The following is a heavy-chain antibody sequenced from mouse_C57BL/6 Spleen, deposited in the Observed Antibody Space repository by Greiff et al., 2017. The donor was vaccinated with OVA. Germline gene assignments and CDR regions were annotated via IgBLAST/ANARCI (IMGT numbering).Heavy chain of an antibody. Sequence: EVQLVESGGGLVQPGGSLKLSCAASGFTFSDYYMYWVRQTPEKRLEWVAYISNGGGSTYYPDTVKGRFTISRDNAKNTLYLQMSRLKSEDTAMYYCAAKDYYAMDYWGQGTSVTVSS. D-gene: IGHD1-2*01. CDR1: GFTFSDYY. V-gene: IGHV5-12*01. CDR3: AAKDYYAMDY. J-gene: IGHJ4*01. CDR2: ISNGGGST.